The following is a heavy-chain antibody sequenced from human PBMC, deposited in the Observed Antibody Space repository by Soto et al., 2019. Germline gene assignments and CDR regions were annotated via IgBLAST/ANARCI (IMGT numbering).Heavy chain of an antibody. V-gene: IGHV1-18*01. CDR1: GYTFTSYG. J-gene: IGHJ3*02. D-gene: IGHD2-15*01. Sequence: QVQLVQSGAEVKKPGASVKVSCKASGYTFTSYGISWVRQAPGHGLEWMGWISAYNGNTNYAQKLQGRVTMTTDTSTSTAYMELRSLRSDDTAVYYSARDREDIVVVVAATHAFDIWGQGTMVTVSS. CDR3: ARDREDIVVVVAATHAFDI. CDR2: ISAYNGNT.